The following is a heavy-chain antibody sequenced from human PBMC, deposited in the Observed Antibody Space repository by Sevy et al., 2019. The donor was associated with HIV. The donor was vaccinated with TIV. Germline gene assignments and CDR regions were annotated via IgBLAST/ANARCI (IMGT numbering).Heavy chain of an antibody. D-gene: IGHD3-3*01. CDR2: INPNSGGT. J-gene: IGHJ6*02. Sequence: ASVKVSCKASGYTFTGYYMHWVRQAPGQGLEWMGWINPNSGGTNYAQKFQGRVTMTRDTSISTAYMELSRLRSDDTAVYYCARDLRRFLEWLFPYYYYYGMDVWGQGTTVTVSS. CDR1: GYTFTGYY. CDR3: ARDLRRFLEWLFPYYYYYGMDV. V-gene: IGHV1-2*02.